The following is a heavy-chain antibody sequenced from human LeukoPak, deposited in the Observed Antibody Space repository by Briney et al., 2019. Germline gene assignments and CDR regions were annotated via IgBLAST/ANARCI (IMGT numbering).Heavy chain of an antibody. Sequence: PGGSLRLSCAASGFTFSDYYMSWIRQAPGKGLEWVSYISSSGSTIYYADSVKGRFTISRDNAKNSLYLQMNSLRAEDTAVYYCAKNYYDSSGYYPFWDYWGQGTLVTVSS. CDR1: GFTFSDYY. CDR2: ISSSGSTI. D-gene: IGHD3-22*01. J-gene: IGHJ4*02. V-gene: IGHV3-11*01. CDR3: AKNYYDSSGYYPFWDY.